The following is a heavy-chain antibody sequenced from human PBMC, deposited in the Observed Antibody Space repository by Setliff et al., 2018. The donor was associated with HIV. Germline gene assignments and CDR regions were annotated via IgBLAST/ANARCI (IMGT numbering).Heavy chain of an antibody. CDR2: IHTSGRT. D-gene: IGHD1-1*01. Sequence: PSETLSLTCAVSSESIVSYYWNWIRQPPGRGLEWIGYIHTSGRTKYNPSLKSRLTILVDTSKKQFSLRLTSVTAADTAVYYCSRAAYDAVDWLDPWGQRTLVTVSS. V-gene: IGHV4-4*08. CDR1: SESIVSYY. CDR3: SRAAYDAVDWLDP. J-gene: IGHJ5*02.